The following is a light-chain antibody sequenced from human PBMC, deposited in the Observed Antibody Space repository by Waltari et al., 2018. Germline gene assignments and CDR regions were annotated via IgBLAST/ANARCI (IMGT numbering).Light chain of an antibody. CDR2: DAS. CDR1: QTISTY. J-gene: IGKJ2*02. V-gene: IGKV3-11*01. CDR3: QQRTNWPRT. Sequence: EIVLTQSPATLSLSPGEGATLSCRASQTISTYLAWYQQKAGQAPRLLIYDASKRATGIPARFSGSGSETDFTLTISSLEPEDFALYYCQQRTNWPRTFGQGTKLEIK.